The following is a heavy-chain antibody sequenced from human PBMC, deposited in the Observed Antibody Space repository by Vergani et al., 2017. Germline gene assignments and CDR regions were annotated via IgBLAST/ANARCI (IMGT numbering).Heavy chain of an antibody. J-gene: IGHJ4*02. CDR3: ARVTYYYDSSGYCLDY. CDR2: ISSSGSTL. V-gene: IGHV3-11*01. CDR1: GFTFSDYY. Sequence: QVQLVESGGGLVKPGGSLRLSCAASGFTFSDYYMSRIRPAPGKGLEWVSYISSSGSTLYYADYVKGRFTISRDNAKNSLYLQMNSLRAEDTAVYYCARVTYYYDSSGYCLDYWGQGTLVTVSS. D-gene: IGHD3-22*01.